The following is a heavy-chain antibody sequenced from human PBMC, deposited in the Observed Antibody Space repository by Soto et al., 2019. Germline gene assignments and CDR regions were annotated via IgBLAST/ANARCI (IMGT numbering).Heavy chain of an antibody. CDR3: AKGRDYDFWSGAREYFQH. Sequence: PGGSLRLSCAASGLTFSSYAMSWVRQAPGKGLEWVSAISGSGGSTYYADSVKGRFTISRGNSKNTLYLQMNSLRAEDTAVYYCAKGRDYDFWSGAREYFQHWGQGTLVTVSS. CDR1: GLTFSSYA. D-gene: IGHD3-3*01. CDR2: ISGSGGST. J-gene: IGHJ1*01. V-gene: IGHV3-23*01.